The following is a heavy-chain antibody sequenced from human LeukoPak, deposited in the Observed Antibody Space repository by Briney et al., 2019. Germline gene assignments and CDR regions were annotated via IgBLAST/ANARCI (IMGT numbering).Heavy chain of an antibody. J-gene: IGHJ5*02. CDR1: GYSISSGYY. Sequence: SETLSLTCTVSGYSISSGYYWGWIRQPPGKGPERIGSIYHSGCTYYNPSLKSRVTISVDTSKNQFSLKLSSVTAADTAVYYCARDLRTMIVVVTYNWFDPWGQGTLVTVSS. CDR2: IYHSGCT. V-gene: IGHV4-38-2*02. D-gene: IGHD3-22*01. CDR3: ARDLRTMIVVVTYNWFDP.